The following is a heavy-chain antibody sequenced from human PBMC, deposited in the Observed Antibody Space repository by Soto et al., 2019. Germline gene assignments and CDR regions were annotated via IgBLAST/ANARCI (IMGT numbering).Heavy chain of an antibody. V-gene: IGHV1-3*05. D-gene: IGHD2-21*02. CDR2: INAGNGNT. CDR3: ARSIVVVTALDY. J-gene: IGHJ4*02. Sequence: QVQLVQSGAEEKKPGASVKVSCKASGYTFTSYAMHWLRQAPGQRLEWMGWINAGNGNTKYSQKFQGRVTISRDTSASTAYMARSSLRSEDTALYYCARSIVVVTALDYWGQGSLVTVSS. CDR1: GYTFTSYA.